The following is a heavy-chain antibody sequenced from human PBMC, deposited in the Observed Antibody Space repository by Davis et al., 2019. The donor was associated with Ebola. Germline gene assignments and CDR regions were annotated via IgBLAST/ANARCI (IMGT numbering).Heavy chain of an antibody. D-gene: IGHD6-19*01. CDR3: AKSAVAGTSRAKFDY. J-gene: IGHJ4*02. V-gene: IGHV3-7*03. CDR2: IKQDGSEK. CDR1: GFTFSSYW. Sequence: GESLKISCAASGFTFSSYWMSWVRQAPGKGLEWVANIKQDGSEKYYVDSVKGRFTISRDNAKNSLYLQMNSLRAEDTALYYCAKSAVAGTSRAKFDYWGQGTLVTVSS.